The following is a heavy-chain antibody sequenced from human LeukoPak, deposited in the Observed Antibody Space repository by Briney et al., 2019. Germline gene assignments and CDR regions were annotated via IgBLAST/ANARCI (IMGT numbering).Heavy chain of an antibody. CDR2: IKQDGSDK. D-gene: IGHD1-1*01. J-gene: IGHJ4*02. CDR3: ARLTGTTGFDY. Sequence: PGGSLRLSCAASEFPFSSYWMSWVRQAPGKGLEWVANIKQDGSDKYYVDSVKGRFTISRDNAKKSLYLQLNSLRADDTAVYYCARLTGTTGFDYWGQGTLVTVSS. V-gene: IGHV3-7*01. CDR1: EFPFSSYW.